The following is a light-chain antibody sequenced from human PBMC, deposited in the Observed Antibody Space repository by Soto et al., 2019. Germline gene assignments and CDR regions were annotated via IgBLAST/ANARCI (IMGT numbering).Light chain of an antibody. J-gene: IGLJ1*01. V-gene: IGLV2-14*03. CDR3: SSYTSSSTLSTYV. CDR1: SSDVGGYNY. Sequence: SVLTQPASVSGSPGQSITISCTGTSSDVGGYNYVSWYQHHPGKAPKLMIYDVSNRPSGVSNRFSGSKSGNTASLIISGLQAEDEAGYYCSSYTSSSTLSTYVFGTGTKVTVL. CDR2: DVS.